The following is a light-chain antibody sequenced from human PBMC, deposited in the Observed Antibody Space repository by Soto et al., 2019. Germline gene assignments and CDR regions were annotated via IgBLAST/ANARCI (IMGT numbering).Light chain of an antibody. J-gene: IGKJ2*02. CDR3: QQRTDWPPTCT. CDR1: QSVNTY. Sequence: ETVLTQSPATLSLSPGDRATLSCRASQSVNTYLARYQQKPGQAPRLLIYDASNRATGTPARFSGSGSGTDFTLTISKVEPEDFAVYFCQQRTDWPPTCTFGQGTKLEIK. V-gene: IGKV3-11*01. CDR2: DAS.